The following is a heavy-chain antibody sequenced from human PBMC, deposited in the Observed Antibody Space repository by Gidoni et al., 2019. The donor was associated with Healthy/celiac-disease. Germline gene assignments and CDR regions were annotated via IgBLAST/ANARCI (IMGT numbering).Heavy chain of an antibody. J-gene: IGHJ5*02. CDR3: ARVLATSPGFDP. Sequence: QVQLQESGPGLVKPSETLSLTCAVSGYSISSGYYWGWTRQPPGKGLEWIGSIYHSGSTYYNPSLKSRVTISVDTSKNQFSLKLSSVTAADTAVYYCARVLATSPGFDPWGQGTLVTVSS. CDR1: GYSISSGYY. V-gene: IGHV4-38-2*01. D-gene: IGHD5-12*01. CDR2: IYHSGST.